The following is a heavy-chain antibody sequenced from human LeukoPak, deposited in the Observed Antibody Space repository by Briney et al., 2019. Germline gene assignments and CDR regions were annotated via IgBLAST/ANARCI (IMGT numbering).Heavy chain of an antibody. D-gene: IGHD5-12*01. Sequence: GGSLRLSCAASGFTFSSYWMSWVRQAPGKRLEWLSYITSTSSSIFYADSVKGRFTISRDNAESSLYLQMNSLRVEDTAVYYCARDRPESGYDNDYWGQGTLVTVSS. V-gene: IGHV3-48*04. CDR1: GFTFSSYW. CDR2: ITSTSSSI. CDR3: ARDRPESGYDNDY. J-gene: IGHJ4*02.